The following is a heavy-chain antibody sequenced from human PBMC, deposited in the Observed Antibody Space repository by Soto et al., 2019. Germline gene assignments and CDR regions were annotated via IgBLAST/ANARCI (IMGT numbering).Heavy chain of an antibody. CDR3: ARSATAELPSNWFDP. J-gene: IGHJ5*02. Sequence: QIQLQESGPGLVKPSGTLSLTCAVSDDSISSSNWWSWVRQPPGRRLEWIGEIFPSGSTNYNPSLMSRVTISIDKAKNQFSLNLFSVTAADTAVYYCARSATAELPSNWFDPWGQGTLVIVSS. D-gene: IGHD2-15*01. CDR1: DDSISSSNW. V-gene: IGHV4-4*02. CDR2: IFPSGST.